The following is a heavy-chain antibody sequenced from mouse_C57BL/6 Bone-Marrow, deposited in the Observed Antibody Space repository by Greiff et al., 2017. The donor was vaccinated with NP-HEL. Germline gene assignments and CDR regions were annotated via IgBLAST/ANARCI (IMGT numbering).Heavy chain of an antibody. CDR1: GFTFSSYA. Sequence: EVQRVESGGGLVKPGGSLKLSCAASGFTFSSYAMSWVRQTPEKRLEWVATISDGGSYTYYPDNVKGRFTISRDNAKNNLYLQMSHLKSEDTAMYYCARGRVHFDYWGQGTTLTVSS. CDR3: ARGRVHFDY. CDR2: ISDGGSYT. V-gene: IGHV5-4*01. J-gene: IGHJ2*01.